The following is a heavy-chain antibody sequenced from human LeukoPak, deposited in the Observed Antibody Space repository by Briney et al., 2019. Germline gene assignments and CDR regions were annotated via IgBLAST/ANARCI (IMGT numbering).Heavy chain of an antibody. J-gene: IGHJ3*02. Sequence: SETLSLTCAVSGGSISSSNWWSWVRQPPGKGLEWIGEIYHSGSINYNPSLKSRVTISVDKSKNQFSLKLSSVTAADTAVYYCARSMVRGVIILHDAFDIWGQGTMVTVSS. CDR1: GGSISSSNW. V-gene: IGHV4-4*02. D-gene: IGHD3-10*01. CDR2: IYHSGSI. CDR3: ARSMVRGVIILHDAFDI.